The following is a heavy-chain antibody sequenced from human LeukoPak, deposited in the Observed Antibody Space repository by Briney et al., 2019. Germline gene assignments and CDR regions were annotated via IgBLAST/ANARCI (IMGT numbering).Heavy chain of an antibody. V-gene: IGHV1-2*02. CDR1: GYTFTDYY. CDR2: INPNSGGT. J-gene: IGHJ6*03. CDR3: ARFEYSSSAMDV. D-gene: IGHD6-6*01. Sequence: ASVTVSFKASGYTFTDYYMHWVRQAPGQGLEWMGWINPNSGGTNYAQKFQGRVTMTRDTSISTAYMELSRLRSDDTAVYYCARFEYSSSAMDVWGKGTTVTVSS.